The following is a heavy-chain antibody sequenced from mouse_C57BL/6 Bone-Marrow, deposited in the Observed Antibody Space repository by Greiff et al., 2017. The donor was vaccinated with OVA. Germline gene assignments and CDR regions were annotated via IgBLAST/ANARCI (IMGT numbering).Heavy chain of an antibody. CDR2: IDPSDSYT. CDR3: ARSAFYYGSSCYAMDY. J-gene: IGHJ4*01. D-gene: IGHD1-1*01. Sequence: QVQLQQPGAELVKPGASVKLSCKASGYTFTSYWMQWVKQRPGQGLEWIGEIDPSDSYTNYNQKFKGKATLTVDTSSSTAYMQLSSLTSEDSAVYYCARSAFYYGSSCYAMDYWGQGTSVTVSS. V-gene: IGHV1-50*01. CDR1: GYTFTSYW.